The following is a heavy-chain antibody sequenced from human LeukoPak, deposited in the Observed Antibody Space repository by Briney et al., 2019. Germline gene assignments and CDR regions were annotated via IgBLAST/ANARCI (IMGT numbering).Heavy chain of an antibody. D-gene: IGHD5-18*01. CDR1: GDSISSYY. J-gene: IGHJ5*02. Sequence: SETLSLTCTVSGDSISSYYWSWIRQPPGKGLEWIGYISYSGRTNYNPSHRSRVTISIDTSRNQFSLKLRSVTAADTAVYYCARRSGYTSGYRVVSWFDPWGQGTLVTVSS. CDR2: ISYSGRT. V-gene: IGHV4-59*08. CDR3: ARRSGYTSGYRVVSWFDP.